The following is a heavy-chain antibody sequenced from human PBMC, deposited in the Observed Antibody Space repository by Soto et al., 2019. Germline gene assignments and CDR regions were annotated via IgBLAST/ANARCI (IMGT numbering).Heavy chain of an antibody. CDR2: ISPYNGNT. Sequence: ASVKVSCKASGYTFTDYGITWVRQAPGQGLEWMGWISPYNGNTNYAKNVQDRVSLTTDPSTSTAYMELRSLSSDDTAVYYCARSVPTFYRVDYWGPGTLVTVSS. V-gene: IGHV1-18*01. CDR1: GYTFTDYG. J-gene: IGHJ4*02. CDR3: ARSVPTFYRVDY. D-gene: IGHD3-16*02.